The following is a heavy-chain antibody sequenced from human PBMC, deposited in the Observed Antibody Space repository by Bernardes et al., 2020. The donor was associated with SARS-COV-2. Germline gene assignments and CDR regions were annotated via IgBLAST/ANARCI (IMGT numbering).Heavy chain of an antibody. CDR1: GFSFSDYG. V-gene: IGHV3-33*01. CDR2: IWYDGSNK. J-gene: IGHJ6*02. CDR3: ATVPGDSGMDV. D-gene: IGHD3-10*01. Sequence: GGSLRLSCAASGFSFSDYGLEWVRQAPGKGLEWVAVIWYDGSNKYYADSVRGRFTISRDNSKNTLYLQMASLRAEDTATYYCATVPGDSGMDVWGQGTTVTVSS.